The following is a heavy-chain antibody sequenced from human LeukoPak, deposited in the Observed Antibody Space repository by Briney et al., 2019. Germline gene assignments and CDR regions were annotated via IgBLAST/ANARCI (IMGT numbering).Heavy chain of an antibody. Sequence: SETLSLTCAVYGGSFSGYYWSWIRQPPGKGLEWSGEINHSGSTNYNPSLKRRVTISVDTSKNQFSLKLSSVTAADTAVYYCARRQQLGGFDYWGQGTLVTVSS. CDR3: ARRQQLGGFDY. V-gene: IGHV4-34*01. J-gene: IGHJ4*02. D-gene: IGHD6-13*01. CDR1: GGSFSGYY. CDR2: INHSGST.